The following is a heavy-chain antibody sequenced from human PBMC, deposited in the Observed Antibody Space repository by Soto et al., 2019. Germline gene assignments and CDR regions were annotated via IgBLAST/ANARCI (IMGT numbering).Heavy chain of an antibody. J-gene: IGHJ4*02. V-gene: IGHV3-74*01. CDR2: INSDGSST. Sequence: GGSLRLSCAASGFTFSSYWMHWVRQAPGKGLVWVSRINSDGSSTSYADSVKGRFTISRDNAKNTLYLQMNSLRAEDTAVYYCAREGYDSSGYYAGFDYWGQGTLVTVSS. CDR1: GFTFSSYW. CDR3: AREGYDSSGYYAGFDY. D-gene: IGHD3-22*01.